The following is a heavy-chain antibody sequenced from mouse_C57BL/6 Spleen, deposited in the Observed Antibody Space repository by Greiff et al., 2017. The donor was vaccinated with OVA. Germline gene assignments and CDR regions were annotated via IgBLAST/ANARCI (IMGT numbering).Heavy chain of an antibody. CDR1: GYAFSSSW. V-gene: IGHV1-82*01. D-gene: IGHD1-1*01. J-gene: IGHJ2*01. Sequence: VQLQQSGPELVKPGASVKISCKASGYAFSSSWMNWVKQRPGKGLEWIGRIYPGDGDTNYNGKFKGKATLTADKSSSTAYMQLSSLTSEDSAVYFCARFGNYGSSWYYFDYWGQGTTLTVSS. CDR3: ARFGNYGSSWYYFDY. CDR2: IYPGDGDT.